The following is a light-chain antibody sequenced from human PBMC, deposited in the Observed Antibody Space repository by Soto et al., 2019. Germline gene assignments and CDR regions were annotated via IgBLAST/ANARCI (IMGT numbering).Light chain of an antibody. Sequence: QSVLTQPASVSGSPGQSLTISCTGTSSDIGNYKLVSWFQQHPGKAPRLIIFAVTERPAGISVRFSGSKSGNTASLTISGLQAEDEADYYCSSYAGSSSYVFGTGTKLTVL. CDR2: AVT. CDR1: SSDIGNYKL. J-gene: IGLJ1*01. CDR3: SSYAGSSSYV. V-gene: IGLV2-23*02.